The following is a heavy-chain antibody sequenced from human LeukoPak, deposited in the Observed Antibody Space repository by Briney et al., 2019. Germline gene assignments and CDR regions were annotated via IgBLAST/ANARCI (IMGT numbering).Heavy chain of an antibody. V-gene: IGHV1-2*06. CDR3: ARVGYYESSGYYEY. J-gene: IGHJ4*02. CDR1: GYTFTGYY. CDR2: INPNSGGT. D-gene: IGHD3-22*01. Sequence: ASVKVSCKASGYTFTGYYMHWVRQAPGQGLEWMGRINPNSGGTNYALKFQGRVTMTWDTSISTAYMELSRLRSDDTAVYYCARVGYYESSGYYEYWGQGTLVTVSS.